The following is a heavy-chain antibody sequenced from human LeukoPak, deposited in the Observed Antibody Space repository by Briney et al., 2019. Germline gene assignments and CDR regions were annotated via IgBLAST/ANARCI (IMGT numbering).Heavy chain of an antibody. J-gene: IGHJ4*02. V-gene: IGHV4-59*01. CDR3: ARVGTYGSGSYLSWLDY. CDR1: GGSISNYW. D-gene: IGHD3-10*01. CDR2: VFDSGGT. Sequence: SETLSLTCTVSGGSISNYWWSWIRQPPGKGLEWIGYVFDSGGTNYNPSLKSRVTISVDTSKNQFSLKLSSVTAADTAVYYCARVGTYGSGSYLSWLDYWGQGTLVTVSS.